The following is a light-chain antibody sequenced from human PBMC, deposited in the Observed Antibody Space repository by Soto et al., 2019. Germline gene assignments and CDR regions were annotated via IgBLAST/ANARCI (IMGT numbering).Light chain of an antibody. CDR3: QQSFRSPTWT. CDR2: AAS. J-gene: IGKJ1*01. CDR1: QNIKTY. Sequence: DIQMTQSPSSLSASFGDSVTITCLSSQNIKTYLNWYQQKPGKAPNLLSYAASSLHSGVPSRFSGSGSGTDFTLTISSLQPEDYATYYCQQSFRSPTWTVGQGTKVDNK. V-gene: IGKV1-39*01.